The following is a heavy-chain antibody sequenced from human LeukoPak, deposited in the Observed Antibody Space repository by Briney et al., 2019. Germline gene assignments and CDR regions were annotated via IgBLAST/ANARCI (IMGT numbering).Heavy chain of an antibody. CDR2: IYYSGSD. Sequence: SETLSLTCTVSGGSISIYYWSWIRQPPGKGLEWIGYIYYSGSDKYNPSLKNRMTMSRDTSTNQVSLKLSSVTAADTAVYYCARDQFICSSTSCYGADYWGQGTLVTVSS. CDR1: GGSISIYY. D-gene: IGHD2-2*01. V-gene: IGHV4-59*01. CDR3: ARDQFICSSTSCYGADY. J-gene: IGHJ4*02.